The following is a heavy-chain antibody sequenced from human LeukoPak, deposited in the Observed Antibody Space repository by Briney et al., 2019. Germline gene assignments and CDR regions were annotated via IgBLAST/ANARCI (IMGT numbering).Heavy chain of an antibody. CDR2: ISGSGGST. J-gene: IGHJ1*01. V-gene: IGHV3-23*01. Sequence: GGSLRLSCAASGFTFSSYAMSWVRQAPGEGLEWVSAISGSGGSTYYADSVRGRFTISRDNSKRTLYLQMNSLRAEDTAVYYCAKAPSQIAAVVYFRHWGQGTLVTVSS. CDR3: AKAPSQIAAVVYFRH. D-gene: IGHD6-13*01. CDR1: GFTFSSYA.